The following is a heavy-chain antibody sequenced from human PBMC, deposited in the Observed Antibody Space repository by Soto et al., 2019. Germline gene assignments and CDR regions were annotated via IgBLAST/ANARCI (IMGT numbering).Heavy chain of an antibody. Sequence: ASVKVSCKASGGTFSSYAISWVRQAPGQGLEWMGGIIPIFGTANYAQKFQGRVTITADKSTSTAYMELSSLRSEDTAVYYCARGHIQSPNWFDPWGQGTLVTVSS. CDR1: GGTFSSYA. CDR2: IIPIFGTA. V-gene: IGHV1-69*06. CDR3: ARGHIQSPNWFDP. J-gene: IGHJ5*02.